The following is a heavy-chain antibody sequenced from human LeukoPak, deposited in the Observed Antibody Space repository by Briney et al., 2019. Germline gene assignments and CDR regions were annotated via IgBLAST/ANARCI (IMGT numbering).Heavy chain of an antibody. Sequence: SETLSLTCTVSGGSLRSSNYYWGWIRQPPGKGLEWIGSIYYSGSTYYNPSLKSRVTISVDTSKNEFSLKLSSVTAADTAVYYCARGGNKWELDNWFDPWGQGTLVTVSS. CDR3: ARGGNKWELDNWFDP. CDR1: GGSLRSSNYY. CDR2: IYYSGST. D-gene: IGHD1-26*01. V-gene: IGHV4-39*02. J-gene: IGHJ5*02.